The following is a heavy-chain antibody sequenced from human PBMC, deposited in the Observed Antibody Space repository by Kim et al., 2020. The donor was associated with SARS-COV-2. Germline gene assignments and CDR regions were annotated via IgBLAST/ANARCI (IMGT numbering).Heavy chain of an antibody. Sequence: AASVKGRFTISRDNSKNTLYLQMNSLRAEDTAVYYCAKNRYSSGWGNFDYWGQGTLVTVSS. V-gene: IGHV3-23*01. D-gene: IGHD6-19*01. J-gene: IGHJ4*02. CDR3: AKNRYSSGWGNFDY.